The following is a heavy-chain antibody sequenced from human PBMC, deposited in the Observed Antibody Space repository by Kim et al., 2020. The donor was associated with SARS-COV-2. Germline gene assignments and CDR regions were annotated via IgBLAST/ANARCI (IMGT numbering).Heavy chain of an antibody. D-gene: IGHD6-19*01. J-gene: IGHJ4*02. CDR2: ISSSSSTI. CDR3: ARDRSSGWLRDFDH. Sequence: GGSLRLSCAASGFTFSSYSMNWVRQAPGKGLEWVSYISSSSSTIYYADSVKGRFTISRDNAKNSLYLQMNSLRDEDTAVYYCARDRSSGWLRDFDHWGQGTLVTVSS. CDR1: GFTFSSYS. V-gene: IGHV3-48*02.